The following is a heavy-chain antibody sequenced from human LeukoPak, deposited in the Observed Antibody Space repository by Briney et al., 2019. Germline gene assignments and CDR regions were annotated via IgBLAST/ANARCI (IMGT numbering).Heavy chain of an antibody. D-gene: IGHD3-16*02. CDR2: IYHSGST. CDR1: GYSISSGYY. J-gene: IGHJ4*02. Sequence: PSETLSLTCTVSGYSISSGYYWGWIRQPPGKGLEWIGSIYHSGSTYYNPSLKSRVTISVDTSKNQFSLKLSSVTAADTAVYYCARSNHFDYWGQGTLVTVSS. CDR3: ARSNHFDY. V-gene: IGHV4-38-2*02.